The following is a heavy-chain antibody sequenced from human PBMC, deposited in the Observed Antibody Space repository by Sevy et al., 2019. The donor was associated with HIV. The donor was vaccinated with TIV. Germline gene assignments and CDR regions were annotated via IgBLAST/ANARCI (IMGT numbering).Heavy chain of an antibody. Sequence: GGSLRLSCVTSGFTSKKFGMHWVRQAPGMGPEWVAIISYDESKKYYADSVKGRFTISRDISKNTLYLQMDRLTTEDTAVYYCAKDLYYYEPKSFPDYWGQRTQVTVSS. CDR1: GFTSKKFG. CDR3: AKDLYYYEPKSFPDY. V-gene: IGHV3-30*18. J-gene: IGHJ4*02. D-gene: IGHD3-16*01. CDR2: ISYDESKK.